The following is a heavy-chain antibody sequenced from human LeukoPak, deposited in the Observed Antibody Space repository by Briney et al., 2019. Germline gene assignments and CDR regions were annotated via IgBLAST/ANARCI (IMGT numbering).Heavy chain of an antibody. CDR3: ARPLSGSSSWHGDAFDI. J-gene: IGHJ3*02. CDR1: GGSISSSTYY. V-gene: IGHV4-39*01. CDR2: SYYIGST. Sequence: PSETLSLTCTVSGGSISSSTYYWGWMRQPPGKGLEWIGSSYYIGSTYYNASLKSRVTISADTSKNQFSLKLSSVTAADTAVYYCARPLSGSSSWHGDAFDIWREGTMVTVSS. D-gene: IGHD6-13*01.